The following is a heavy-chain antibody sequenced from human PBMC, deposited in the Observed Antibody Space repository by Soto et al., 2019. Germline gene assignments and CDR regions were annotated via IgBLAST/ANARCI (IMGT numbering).Heavy chain of an antibody. CDR3: ARSGDYDFGSGYFLFYYYGMDV. Sequence: EVQLVESGGGLVQPGGSLRLSCAASGFTFSSYWMHWVRQAPGKGLVWVSRINSDGSSTSYADSVKGRFTISRENAKNTLYLHINSLRTEDTAVYYCARSGDYDFGSGYFLFYYYGMDVWGQGTTVTVSS. CDR2: INSDGSST. V-gene: IGHV3-74*01. D-gene: IGHD3-3*01. J-gene: IGHJ6*02. CDR1: GFTFSSYW.